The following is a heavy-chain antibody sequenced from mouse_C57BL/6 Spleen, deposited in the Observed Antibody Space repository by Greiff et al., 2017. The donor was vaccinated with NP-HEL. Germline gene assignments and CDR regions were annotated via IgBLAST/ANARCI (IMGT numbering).Heavy chain of an antibody. J-gene: IGHJ3*01. D-gene: IGHD4-1*01. CDR2: IDPSDSYT. Sequence: QVQLQQPGAELVKPGASVKLSCKASGYTFTSYWMQWVKQRPGQGLEWIGEIDPSDSYTNYNQKFKGKATLTVDTSSSTAYMQLSSLTSEDSAVYYCARPQANCDLAYWGQGTLVTVSA. CDR3: ARPQANCDLAY. CDR1: GYTFTSYW. V-gene: IGHV1-50*01.